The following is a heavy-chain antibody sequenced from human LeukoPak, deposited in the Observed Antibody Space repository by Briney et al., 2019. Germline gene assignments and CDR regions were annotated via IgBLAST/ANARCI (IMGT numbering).Heavy chain of an antibody. CDR3: ARDSSGYNNFDY. CDR2: INHSGST. D-gene: IGHD3-22*01. J-gene: IGHJ4*02. CDR1: GGSFSGYY. Sequence: SETLSLTCAVYGGSFSGYYWSWIRQPPGKGLEWIGEINHSGSTNYNPSLKSRVTISVDTSKNQFSLKLSSVTAADTALYYCARDSSGYNNFDYWGQGTLVTVSS. V-gene: IGHV4-34*01.